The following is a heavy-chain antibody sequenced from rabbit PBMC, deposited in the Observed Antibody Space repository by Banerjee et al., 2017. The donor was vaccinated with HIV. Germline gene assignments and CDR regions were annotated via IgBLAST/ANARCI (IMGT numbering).Heavy chain of an antibody. CDR3: VRDQYQYAGYAGYGYAFNL. V-gene: IGHV1S47*01. D-gene: IGHD6-1*01. CDR2: IDPVFGST. J-gene: IGHJ4*01. Sequence: QEQLVESGGGLVQPGGSLKLSCKASGFDFSSYGVSWVRQAPGKGLEWIGYIDPVFGSTYYASWVNGRFTISSHNAQNTLYLQLNSLTAADTATYFCVRDQYQYAGYAGYGYAFNLWGPGTLVTVS. CDR1: GFDFSSYG.